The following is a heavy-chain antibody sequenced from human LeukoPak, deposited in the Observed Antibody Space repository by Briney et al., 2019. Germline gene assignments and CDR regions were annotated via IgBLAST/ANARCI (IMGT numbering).Heavy chain of an antibody. J-gene: IGHJ4*02. CDR1: GFTFSSYA. Sequence: HSGGSLRLSCAVSGFTFSSYAINWVRQAPGKGLEWVSAISGSGGRTDYADSVKGRFTISRDNSKNTLYLQMNSLRAEDTAVYYCAKDLDTAMVTGNDFDYWGQGTLVTVSS. V-gene: IGHV3-23*01. CDR2: ISGSGGRT. D-gene: IGHD5-18*01. CDR3: AKDLDTAMVTGNDFDY.